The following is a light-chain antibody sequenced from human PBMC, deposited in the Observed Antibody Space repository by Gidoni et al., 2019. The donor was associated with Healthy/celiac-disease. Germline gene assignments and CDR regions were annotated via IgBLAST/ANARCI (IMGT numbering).Light chain of an antibody. Sequence: QSALTQPPSASGSPGQSVTISCTGTSSDVGGYNYVSWYQQHPGKAPKLMIYAVSKRPSGVPGRFAGSKSGNTASLTVSGLQAEDEADYYCSSYAGSNNFEVFGTGTKVTVL. J-gene: IGLJ1*01. CDR1: SSDVGGYNY. V-gene: IGLV2-8*01. CDR3: SSYAGSNNFEV. CDR2: AVS.